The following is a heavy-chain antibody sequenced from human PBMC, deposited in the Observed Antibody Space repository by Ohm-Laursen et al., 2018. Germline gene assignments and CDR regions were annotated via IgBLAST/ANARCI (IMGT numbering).Heavy chain of an antibody. CDR1: GGSISSYY. J-gene: IGHJ3*02. CDR2: IYYSGST. CDR3: ARTVVGRDAFDI. V-gene: IGHV4-59*08. D-gene: IGHD4-23*01. Sequence: TLSLTCTVSGGSISSYYWSWIRQPPGKGLEWIGYIYYSGSTNYNPSLKSRVTISVDTSKNQFSLKLSSVTAADTAVYYCARTVVGRDAFDIWGQGTMVTVSS.